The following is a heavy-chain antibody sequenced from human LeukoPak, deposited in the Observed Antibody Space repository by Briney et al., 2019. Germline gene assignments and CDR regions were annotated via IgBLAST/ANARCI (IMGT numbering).Heavy chain of an antibody. V-gene: IGHV4-39*07. CDR1: GGSISSSSYY. CDR2: IYYGGST. J-gene: IGHJ3*02. CDR3: ARGPLLSAFDI. Sequence: SETLSLTCTVSGGSISSSSYYWGWIRQPPGKGLEWIGSIYYGGSTYYNPSLKSRVTISVDTSKNQFSLKLSSVIAADTAVYYCARGPLLSAFDIWGQGTMVTVSS.